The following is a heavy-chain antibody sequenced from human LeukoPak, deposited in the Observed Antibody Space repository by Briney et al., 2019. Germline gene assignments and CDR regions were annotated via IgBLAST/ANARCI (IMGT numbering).Heavy chain of an antibody. CDR1: GFTFSSYA. V-gene: IGHV3-23*01. Sequence: GGSLRLSCAASGFTFSSYAMSWVRQAPGKGLEWVSAISSSGGSTYYADSVKGRFTISRDNSKNTLYLQMNNLRAEDTAVYYCATAPPVPYYFDYWGQGTLVTVSS. J-gene: IGHJ4*02. CDR3: ATAPPVPYYFDY. D-gene: IGHD1-1*01. CDR2: ISSSGGST.